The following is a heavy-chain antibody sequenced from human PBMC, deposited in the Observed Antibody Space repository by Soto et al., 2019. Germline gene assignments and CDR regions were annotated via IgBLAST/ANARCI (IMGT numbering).Heavy chain of an antibody. CDR1: GYTFTSYY. CDR2: INPSGGST. Sequence: ASVKVSCKASGYTFTSYYMHWVRQAPGQGLEWMGIINPSGGSTSYAQKFQGRVTMNRDTSTSTVYMELSSLRSEDTAVYYCARDLVDYYDSSGYQERSDYWGQGTLVTVSS. D-gene: IGHD3-22*01. J-gene: IGHJ4*02. CDR3: ARDLVDYYDSSGYQERSDY. V-gene: IGHV1-46*01.